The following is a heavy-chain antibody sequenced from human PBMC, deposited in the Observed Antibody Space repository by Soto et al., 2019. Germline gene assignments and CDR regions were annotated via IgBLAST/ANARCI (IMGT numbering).Heavy chain of an antibody. J-gene: IGHJ4*02. CDR2: VNPNSGGT. V-gene: IGHV1-2*02. CDR1: GYTFTGYY. CDR3: ARGSNDGRSSYFDY. D-gene: IGHD6-6*01. Sequence: QVQLVQSGAEVKKPGASVKVSCKASGYTFTGYYIHWVRQAPGQGLEWMGWVNPNSGGTSNAQKFQGRVTLIRDTSISTASMEVSRLRFDDTAVYYCARGSNDGRSSYFDYWGQGTLVIVSS.